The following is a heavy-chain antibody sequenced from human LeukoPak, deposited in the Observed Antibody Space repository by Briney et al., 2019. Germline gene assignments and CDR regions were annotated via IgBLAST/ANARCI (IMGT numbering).Heavy chain of an antibody. CDR1: GYTFTSYD. Sequence: ASVKVSCKASGYTFTSYDISWVRQATGQGLEWMGWMNPNSGNTGYAQKFQGRVTITRNTSISTAYMEPSSLRSEDTAVYYCARGPRYFDWFPYGDYWGQGTLVTVSS. J-gene: IGHJ4*02. V-gene: IGHV1-8*03. CDR2: MNPNSGNT. CDR3: ARGPRYFDWFPYGDY. D-gene: IGHD3-9*01.